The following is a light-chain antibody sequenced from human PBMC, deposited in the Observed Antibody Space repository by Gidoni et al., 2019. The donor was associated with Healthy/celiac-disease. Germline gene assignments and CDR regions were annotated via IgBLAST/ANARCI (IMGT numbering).Light chain of an antibody. J-gene: IGKJ3*01. CDR2: GAS. CDR1: QSVSSSY. V-gene: IGKV3-20*01. CDR3: QQYGSSPFT. Sequence: EIVLTQSPGTLSLSPGERATLSCRASQSVSSSYLAWYQQKPGQAPRLLSYGASSSATGIPDRCSGSGSGTDFTLTSSRLEPEDFAVYYWQQYGSSPFTFGPGTKVEIK.